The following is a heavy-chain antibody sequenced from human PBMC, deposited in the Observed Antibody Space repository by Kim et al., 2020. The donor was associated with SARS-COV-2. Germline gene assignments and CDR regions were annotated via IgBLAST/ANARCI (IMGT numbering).Heavy chain of an antibody. CDR3: ARDPASVIAVAGDWFDP. V-gene: IGHV1-18*01. J-gene: IGHJ5*02. Sequence: ASVKVSCKASGYTFTSYGISWVRQAPGQGLEWMGWISAYNGNTNYAQKLQGRVTMTTDTSTSTAYMELRSLRSDDTAVYYCARDPASVIAVAGDWFDPWGQGTLVTVSS. CDR1: GYTFTSYG. D-gene: IGHD6-19*01. CDR2: ISAYNGNT.